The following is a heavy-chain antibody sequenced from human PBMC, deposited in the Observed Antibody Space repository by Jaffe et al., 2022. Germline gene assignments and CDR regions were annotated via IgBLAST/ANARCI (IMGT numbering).Heavy chain of an antibody. CDR2: IYPGDSDT. D-gene: IGHD3-10*01. CDR1: GYSFTSYW. J-gene: IGHJ5*02. CDR3: ARLVNWFRELSGWFDP. Sequence: EVQLVQSGAEVKKPGESLKISCKGSGYSFTSYWIGWVRQMPGKGLEWMGIIYPGDSDTRYSPSFQGQVTISADKSISTAYLQWSSLKASDTAMYYCARLVNWFRELSGWFDPWGQGTLVTVSS. V-gene: IGHV5-51*03.